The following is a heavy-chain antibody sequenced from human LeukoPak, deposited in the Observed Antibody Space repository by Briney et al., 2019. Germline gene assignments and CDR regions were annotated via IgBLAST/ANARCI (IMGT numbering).Heavy chain of an antibody. Sequence: GGSLRLSCAASGFTFSSYAVHWVRQAPGKGLEWVAVISYDGSNKYYADSVKGRFTISRDNSKNTLYLQMNSLRAEDTAVYYCASEAVAGSDYWGQGTLVTVSS. CDR3: ASEAVAGSDY. CDR1: GFTFSSYA. D-gene: IGHD6-19*01. V-gene: IGHV3-30-3*01. J-gene: IGHJ4*02. CDR2: ISYDGSNK.